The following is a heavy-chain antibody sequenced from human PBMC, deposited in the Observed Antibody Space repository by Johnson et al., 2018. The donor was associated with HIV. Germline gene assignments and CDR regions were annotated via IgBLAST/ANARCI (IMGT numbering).Heavy chain of an antibody. CDR1: GLTVSTNY. Sequence: VQLVESGGTLVQPGGSLRVSCAASGLTVSTNYMSWVRQTPGKGLEWVSVIDSGGKTYNADSVKGRFTISRDESKNTLYLQMNSLRAEDTAVYYCATRKDILTVYDAFDIWGQGTMVTVSS. D-gene: IGHD3-9*01. J-gene: IGHJ3*02. V-gene: IGHV3-66*01. CDR3: ATRKDILTVYDAFDI. CDR2: IDSGGKT.